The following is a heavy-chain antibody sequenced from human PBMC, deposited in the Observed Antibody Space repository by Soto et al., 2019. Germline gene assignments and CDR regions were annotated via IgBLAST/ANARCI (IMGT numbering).Heavy chain of an antibody. V-gene: IGHV3-7*01. J-gene: IGHJ4*02. CDR3: GPPLLAAAGQKY. CDR1: GFTFSSYW. D-gene: IGHD6-13*01. Sequence: EVQLVESGGGLVQPGGSLRLSCAASGFTFSSYWMSWVRQAPGKGLEWVANINEGGSDKYYVDSVKGRFTISRDNAKNSLYLQMTSLRADYTAVYYCGPPLLAAAGQKYWGQGTLVTVSS. CDR2: INEGGSDK.